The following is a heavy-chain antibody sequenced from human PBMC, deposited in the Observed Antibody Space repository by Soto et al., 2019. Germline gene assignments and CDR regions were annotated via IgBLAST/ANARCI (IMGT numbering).Heavy chain of an antibody. D-gene: IGHD3-22*01. CDR2: ISSSSSTI. V-gene: IGHV3-48*01. CDR3: AREGDSSGWYNWFDP. Sequence: GGSLRLSCAASGFTFSSYSMNWVRQAPGKGLEWVSYISSSSSTIYYADSVKGRFTISRDNAKNSLYLQMNSLRAEDTAVYYCAREGDSSGWYNWFDPWGQGTPVTVSS. J-gene: IGHJ5*02. CDR1: GFTFSSYS.